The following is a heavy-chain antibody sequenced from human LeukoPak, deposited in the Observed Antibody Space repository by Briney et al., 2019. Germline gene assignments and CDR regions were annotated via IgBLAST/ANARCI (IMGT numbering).Heavy chain of an antibody. CDR2: IREDGSVK. D-gene: IGHD3-22*01. Sequence: GGSLRLSCAASGFTFSSYWISWVRQAPGKGLEWVANIREDGSVKYYLDSVKGRFTISRDNVKNSLYLQMNSLRAEDTAVYYCARPPGRSSGYQWYFDLWGRGTLVTVSS. V-gene: IGHV3-7*01. J-gene: IGHJ2*01. CDR1: GFTFSSYW. CDR3: ARPPGRSSGYQWYFDL.